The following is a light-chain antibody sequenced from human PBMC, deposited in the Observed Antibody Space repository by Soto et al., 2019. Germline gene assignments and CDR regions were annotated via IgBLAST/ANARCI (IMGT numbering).Light chain of an antibody. V-gene: IGLV2-8*01. Sequence: QSALTQPPSASGSPGQSVTISCTGTRSDVGGYNYVSWYQQHPGKVPKLMIFEVSKRPSGVPDRFSGSKSGNTASLTVSGLQAEDEADYYCSSYAGNNNKMLFGGGTKFTVL. CDR3: SSYAGNNNKML. CDR2: EVS. CDR1: RSDVGGYNY. J-gene: IGLJ2*01.